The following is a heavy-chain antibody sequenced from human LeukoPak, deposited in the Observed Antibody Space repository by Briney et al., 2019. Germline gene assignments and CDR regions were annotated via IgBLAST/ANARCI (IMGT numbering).Heavy chain of an antibody. CDR1: GYTFTSYD. J-gene: IGHJ4*02. Sequence: ASVKVSCKASGYTFTSYDLNWVRQATGQGPEWIGWMNPNSGNTGYAQKFQGRVTMTRDTSTSTVYMELSRLRSEDTAVYYCAREVGIRGHFDYWGRGTPVTVSS. V-gene: IGHV1-8*01. CDR3: AREVGIRGHFDY. CDR2: MNPNSGNT. D-gene: IGHD1-26*01.